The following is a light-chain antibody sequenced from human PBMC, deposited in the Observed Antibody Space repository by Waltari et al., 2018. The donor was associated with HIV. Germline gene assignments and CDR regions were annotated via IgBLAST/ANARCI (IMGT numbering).Light chain of an antibody. CDR1: KSNIGAGHD. V-gene: IGLV1-40*01. CDR3: QSSDIRLHGLWV. J-gene: IGLJ3*02. CDR2: ANS. Sequence: QSLLTQPPSVSATPAQRLTISCTGNKSNIGAGHDVHWYRQLPGTAPRLLIFANSNRPSGFPDRISGSKSTASASLAITGLQAEDEGYYYCQSSDIRLHGLWVFGGGTKVTVL.